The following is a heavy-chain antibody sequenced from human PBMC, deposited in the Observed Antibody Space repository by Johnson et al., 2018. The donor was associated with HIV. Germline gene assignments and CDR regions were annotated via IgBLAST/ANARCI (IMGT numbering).Heavy chain of an antibody. CDR3: ARDPEGAPPLGAFDI. CDR2: IGSAGDT. D-gene: IGHD1-26*01. Sequence: VQLVESGGGVVQPGRSLRLSCAASAFTFSRFDMHWVRQAAGKRLEWVSVIGSAGDTYNPGSVKGRFTISRDNANNSLYLQMNSLRAEDTAVYYCARDPEGAPPLGAFDIWGQGTMVTVSS. V-gene: IGHV3-13*01. J-gene: IGHJ3*02. CDR1: AFTFSRFD.